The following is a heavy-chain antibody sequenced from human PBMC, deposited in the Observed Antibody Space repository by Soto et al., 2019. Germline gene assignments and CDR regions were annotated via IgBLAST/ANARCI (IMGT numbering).Heavy chain of an antibody. Sequence: GASVKVSCKASGYTFTSYAMHWVRQAPGQRLEWMGWINAGNGNTKYSQKFQGRVTITRDTSASTAYMELSSLRSEDTAVYYCARGPDSSIAAAGTNYYGMDVWGQGTTVTVSS. J-gene: IGHJ6*02. CDR1: GYTFTSYA. D-gene: IGHD6-13*01. CDR3: ARGPDSSIAAAGTNYYGMDV. CDR2: INAGNGNT. V-gene: IGHV1-3*01.